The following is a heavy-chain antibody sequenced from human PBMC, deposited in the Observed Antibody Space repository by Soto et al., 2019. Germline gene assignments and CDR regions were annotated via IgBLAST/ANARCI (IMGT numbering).Heavy chain of an antibody. CDR3: AKGRSYYYYGVDV. J-gene: IGHJ6*02. CDR1: AFSFRNYG. CDR2: MSYDGSME. V-gene: IGHV3-30*18. Sequence: GGSLRLSCSVSAFSFRNYGMHWVRQAPGKGLEWVSMMSYDGSMEDYADSVKGRFTISRDNSKNTLYLQMNSLRAEDTALYYCAKGRSYYYYGVDVWGQGTTVTVSS.